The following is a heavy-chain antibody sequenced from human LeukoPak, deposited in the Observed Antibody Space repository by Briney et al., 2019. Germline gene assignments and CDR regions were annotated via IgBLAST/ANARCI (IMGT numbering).Heavy chain of an antibody. CDR2: IITIFGTA. J-gene: IGHJ6*04. Sequence: SVKVSCKASGGTFSSYAISWVRQAPGQGLEWMGGIITIFGTANYAQKFQGRVTITADESTSTAYMELSSLRSEDTAVYYCASGGYSYGYYYYYYGMDVWGKGTTVTVSS. CDR1: GGTFSSYA. V-gene: IGHV1-69*13. D-gene: IGHD5-18*01. CDR3: ASGGYSYGYYYYYYGMDV.